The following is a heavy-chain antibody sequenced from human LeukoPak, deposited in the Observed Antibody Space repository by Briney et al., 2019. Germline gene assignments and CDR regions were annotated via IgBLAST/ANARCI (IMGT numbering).Heavy chain of an antibody. CDR1: GFTFSSYS. V-gene: IGHV3-74*01. CDR2: VSYDGSNT. D-gene: IGHD2-8*01. CDR3: GVLTLNPE. Sequence: WGSLRLSCAASGFTFSSYSMNWVRQAPGKGLVWVSRVSYDGSNTNYADFVKGRFTISRDNAKNTLYLQMNSLRAEDTAVYYCGVLTLNPEWGQGTLVSVSS. J-gene: IGHJ4*02.